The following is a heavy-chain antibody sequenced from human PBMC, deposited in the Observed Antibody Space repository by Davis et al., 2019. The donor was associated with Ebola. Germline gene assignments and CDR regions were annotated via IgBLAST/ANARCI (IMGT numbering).Heavy chain of an antibody. Sequence: GESLKISCAASGFTFSSYGMHWVRQAPGKGLEWVAVIWYDVSNKYYADSVKGRFTISRDNSKNTLYLQMNSLRAEDTAVYYCARDRYSSSGFDYWGQGTLVTVSS. CDR1: GFTFSSYG. CDR2: IWYDVSNK. J-gene: IGHJ4*02. CDR3: ARDRYSSSGFDY. D-gene: IGHD6-6*01. V-gene: IGHV3-33*01.